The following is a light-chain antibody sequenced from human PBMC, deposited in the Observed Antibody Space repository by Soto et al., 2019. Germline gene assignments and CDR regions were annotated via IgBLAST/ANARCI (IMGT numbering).Light chain of an antibody. CDR1: QGISTW. V-gene: IGKV1-12*01. CDR3: QQTNSLPLT. J-gene: IGKJ4*01. CDR2: TAS. Sequence: DIQMTQSPSSVSASVGDRVTITCRTSQGISTWLAWYQQRPGEAPKLLIYTASTLQSGVPSRFSGSGSGTDFTLTISSLQPEDFATYYCQQTNSLPLTFGGGTKVEIK.